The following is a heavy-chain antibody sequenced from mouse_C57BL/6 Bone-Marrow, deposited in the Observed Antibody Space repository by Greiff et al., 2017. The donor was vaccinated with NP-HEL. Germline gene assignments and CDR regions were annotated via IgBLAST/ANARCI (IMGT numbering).Heavy chain of an antibody. D-gene: IGHD2-5*01. J-gene: IGHJ2*01. CDR3: AREGDSNYGGLFDY. CDR2: IYPGSGST. CDR1: GYTFTSYW. V-gene: IGHV1-55*01. Sequence: QVQLQQPWAELVKPGASVKMSCTASGYTFTSYWITWVKQRPGQGLEWIGDIYPGSGSTNYNEEFKSQATLTVDTSSHTAYLQLSSLTSEDYAVDYCAREGDSNYGGLFDYWGQGTTLTVSA.